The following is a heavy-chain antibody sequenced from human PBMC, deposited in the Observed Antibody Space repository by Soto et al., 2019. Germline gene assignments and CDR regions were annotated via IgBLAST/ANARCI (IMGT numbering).Heavy chain of an antibody. CDR3: AKDLAMTASGAFDI. J-gene: IGHJ3*02. CDR1: GFTYVDYA. CDR2: ISWNSGSI. D-gene: IGHD2-2*01. V-gene: IGHV3-9*01. Sequence: PGGSLRLSCAASGFTYVDYAMHWVRQAPGKGLEWVSGISWNSGSIGYADSVKGRFTISRDNAKNSLYLQMNSLRAEDTALYYCAKDLAMTASGAFDIWGQGTMVTV.